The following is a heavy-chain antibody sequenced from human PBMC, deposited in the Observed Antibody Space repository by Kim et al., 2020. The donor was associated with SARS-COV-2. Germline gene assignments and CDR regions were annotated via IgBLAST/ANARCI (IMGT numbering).Heavy chain of an antibody. CDR3: ARDRQSYYGSGSYYKGSYYYYGMDV. CDR2: IYYSGST. J-gene: IGHJ6*02. V-gene: IGHV4-31*03. D-gene: IGHD3-10*01. Sequence: SETLSLTCTVSGGSISSGGYYWSWIRQHPGKGLEWIGYIYYSGSTYYNPSLKSRVTISVDTSKNQFSLKLSSVTAADTAVYYCARDRQSYYGSGSYYKGSYYYYGMDVWGQGTTVTVSS. CDR1: GGSISSGGYY.